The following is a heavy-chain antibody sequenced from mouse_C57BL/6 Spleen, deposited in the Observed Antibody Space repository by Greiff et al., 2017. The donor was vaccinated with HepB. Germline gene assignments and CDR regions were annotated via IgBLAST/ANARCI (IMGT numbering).Heavy chain of an antibody. D-gene: IGHD2-4*01. V-gene: IGHV7-3*01. CDR1: GFTFTDYY. CDR2: IRNKANGYTT. Sequence: EVQRVESGGGLVQPGGSLSLSCAASGFTFTDYYMSWVRQPPGKALEWLGFIRNKANGYTTEYSASVKGRFTISRDNSQSILYLQMNALRAEDSATYYCASSPLYDYDGAWFAYWGQGTLVTVSA. J-gene: IGHJ3*01. CDR3: ASSPLYDYDGAWFAY.